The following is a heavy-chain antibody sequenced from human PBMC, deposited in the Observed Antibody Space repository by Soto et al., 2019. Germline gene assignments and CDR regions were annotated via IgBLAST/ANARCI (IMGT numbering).Heavy chain of an antibody. V-gene: IGHV4-59*02. J-gene: IGHJ4*02. CDR3: ARDETSPIHYFDY. Sequence: SETLSLTCTVTGDSVNSYYWSWMRQPPGKGLECMGYVYYSGSTNYNPSLKSRVTISVDTSKNQIPLRLKSVTAADTAGYYCARDETSPIHYFDYWGQGSLVTVSS. CDR2: VYYSGST. CDR1: GDSVNSYY.